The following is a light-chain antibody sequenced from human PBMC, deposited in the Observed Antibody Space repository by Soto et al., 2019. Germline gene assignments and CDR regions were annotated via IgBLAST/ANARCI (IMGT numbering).Light chain of an antibody. CDR1: QSVSSY. CDR3: QQRSTT. J-gene: IGKJ3*01. V-gene: IGKV3-11*01. CDR2: DAS. Sequence: EIVLTQSPATLSLSPGERATLSCRDSQSVSSYLAWYQQKPGQAPRLLIYDASNRATGIPARFSGSGSGTDFTLTISSLEPEDFAVYYCQQRSTTFGPGTKVDIK.